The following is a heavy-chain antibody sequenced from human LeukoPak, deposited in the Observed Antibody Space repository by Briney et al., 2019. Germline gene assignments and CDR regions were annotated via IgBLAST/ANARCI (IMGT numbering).Heavy chain of an antibody. CDR1: GSTFSSYS. Sequence: GGSLRLSCAASGSTFSSYSMNWVRQAPGKGLEWVSSISSSSSYIYYADSVKGRFTISRDNAKNSLYLQMNSLRAEDTAVYYCARDYSRLVVAPNWFDPWGQGTLVTVSS. CDR2: ISSSSSYI. D-gene: IGHD2-15*01. V-gene: IGHV3-21*01. J-gene: IGHJ5*02. CDR3: ARDYSRLVVAPNWFDP.